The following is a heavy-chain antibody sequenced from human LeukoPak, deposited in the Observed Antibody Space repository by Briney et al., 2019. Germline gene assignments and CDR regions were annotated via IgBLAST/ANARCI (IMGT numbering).Heavy chain of an antibody. V-gene: IGHV3-11*04. J-gene: IGHJ4*02. D-gene: IGHD3-3*01. CDR3: ASATYYDFWSGYSHPIY. CDR2: ISSSGSTI. Sequence: PGGSLRLSCVASGFTFSDYYMSWIRQAPGKGLEWVSYISSSGSTIYYADSVKGRFTISRDNAKNSLYLQMNSLRAEDTAVYYCASATYYDFWSGYSHPIYWGQGTLVTVSS. CDR1: GFTFSDYY.